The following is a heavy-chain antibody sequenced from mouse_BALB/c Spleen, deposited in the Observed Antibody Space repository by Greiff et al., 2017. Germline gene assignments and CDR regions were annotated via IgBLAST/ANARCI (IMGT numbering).Heavy chain of an antibody. CDR1: GYSFTSYY. V-gene: IGHV1-66*01. Sequence: VQLQQSGPELVKPGASVKISCKASGYSFTSYYIHWVKQRPGQGLERIGWIFPGSGNTKYNEKFKGKATLTADTSSSTAYMQLSSLTSEDSAVYFCARSGGNYVRFAYWGQGTLVTVSA. J-gene: IGHJ3*01. CDR2: IFPGSGNT. D-gene: IGHD2-1*01. CDR3: ARSGGNYVRFAY.